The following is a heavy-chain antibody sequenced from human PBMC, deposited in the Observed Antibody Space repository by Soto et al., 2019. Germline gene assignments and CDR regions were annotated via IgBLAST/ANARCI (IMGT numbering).Heavy chain of an antibody. D-gene: IGHD3-22*01. CDR2: IIPIFGTA. V-gene: IGHV1-69*12. CDR1: GGTFSSHA. CDR3: ARETMIVVVTSPNAFDI. J-gene: IGHJ3*02. Sequence: QVQLVQSGAEVKKPGSSVKVSCKASGGTFSSHAISWVRQAPGQGLEWMGGIIPIFGTANYAQKFQGRVTITADESTSTAYMELSSLRSEDTAVYYCARETMIVVVTSPNAFDIWGQGTMVTVSS.